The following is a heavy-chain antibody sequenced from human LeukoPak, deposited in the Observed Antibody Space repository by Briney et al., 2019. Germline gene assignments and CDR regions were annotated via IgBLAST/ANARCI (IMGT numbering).Heavy chain of an antibody. V-gene: IGHV4-59*12. Sequence: SETLSLICTVSGGSISSYYWSWIRQPPGKGLEWIGYIYYSGSTNYNPSLKSRVTISVDTSKNQFSLKLSSVTAADTAVYYCASFDIAAPGIDYWGQGTLVTVSS. CDR3: ASFDIAAPGIDY. J-gene: IGHJ4*02. D-gene: IGHD6-6*01. CDR1: GGSISSYY. CDR2: IYYSGST.